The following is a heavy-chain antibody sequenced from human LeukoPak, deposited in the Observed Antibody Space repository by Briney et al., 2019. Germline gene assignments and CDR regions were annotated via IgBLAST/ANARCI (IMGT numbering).Heavy chain of an antibody. J-gene: IGHJ4*02. CDR1: GFTFSNHS. CDR3: ARMSGSRLPGY. V-gene: IGHV3-48*01. Sequence: GGSLRLSCAASGFTFSNHSMNWVRQTPGKGLEWVSYISSGSSARYYADSVKGRFTISRDDARDSLYLQMNSLRAEDTAVYYCARMSGSRLPGYWGQGTLVTVSS. D-gene: IGHD5-12*01. CDR2: ISSGSSAR.